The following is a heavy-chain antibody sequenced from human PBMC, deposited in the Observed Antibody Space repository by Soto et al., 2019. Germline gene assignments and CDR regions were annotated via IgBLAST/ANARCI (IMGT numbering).Heavy chain of an antibody. J-gene: IGHJ1*01. CDR1: GFTFRSYS. CDR2: ISGSGGST. D-gene: IGHD1-26*01. Sequence: LSLSCSPSGFTFRSYSMRWVRQAPGKGMEWVSAISGSGGSTYDAYSGKGRITIPRDNSKNTLYLQMNSLRAEDTAVYYCAKDQSGWELLASLHFDEYCQCWGQRNRVIASS. CDR3: AKDQSGWELLASLHFDEYCQC. V-gene: IGHV3-23*01.